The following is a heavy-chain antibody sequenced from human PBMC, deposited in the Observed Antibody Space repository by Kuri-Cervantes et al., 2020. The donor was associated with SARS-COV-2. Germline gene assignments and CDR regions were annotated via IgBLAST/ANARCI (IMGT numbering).Heavy chain of an antibody. CDR1: GYSISSGYY. D-gene: IGHD6-13*01. Sequence: SDTLSLTFDVSGYSISSGYYWGWIRQPPGKGMEWIGSIYHSGSTYYNPSLKSRVTISVDTSKNQFSLKLSSVTAADTAVYYCAVYSSSPYYYYMDVWGKGTTVTVSS. J-gene: IGHJ6*03. CDR3: AVYSSSPYYYYMDV. CDR2: IYHSGST. V-gene: IGHV4-38-2*01.